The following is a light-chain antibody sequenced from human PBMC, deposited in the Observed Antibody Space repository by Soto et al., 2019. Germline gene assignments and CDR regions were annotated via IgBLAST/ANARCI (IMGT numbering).Light chain of an antibody. J-gene: IGLJ1*01. Sequence: QSALTQPASVSRSPGQSITVSCTGTSSDVGGYNSVSWYQQHPGKPPKLIIYDVSNRPSGVSNRFSGSKSGNTASLTISGLQAEDEADYYCSSHTSSSTSYVFGTGTKVTAL. V-gene: IGLV2-14*03. CDR3: SSHTSSSTSYV. CDR2: DVS. CDR1: SSDVGGYNS.